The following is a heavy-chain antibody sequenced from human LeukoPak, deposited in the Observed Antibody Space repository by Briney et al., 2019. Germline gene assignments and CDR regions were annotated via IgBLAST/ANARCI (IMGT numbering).Heavy chain of an antibody. Sequence: SETLSLTCTVSGGSISGYYWSWIRQPPGKGLEWIGRIYTSGSTNYNPSLKSRVTISVDKSKNQFSLKLSSVTAADTAVYYCARARARGYSYGPVDYWGQGTLVTVSS. CDR2: IYTSGST. D-gene: IGHD5-18*01. J-gene: IGHJ4*02. CDR1: GGSISGYY. V-gene: IGHV4-4*08. CDR3: ARARARGYSYGPVDY.